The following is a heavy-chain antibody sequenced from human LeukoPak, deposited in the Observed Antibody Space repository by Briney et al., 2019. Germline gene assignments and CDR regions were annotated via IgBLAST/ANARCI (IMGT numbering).Heavy chain of an antibody. V-gene: IGHV4-61*01. D-gene: IGHD3-9*01. CDR1: GGSVSSGSYY. CDR3: ARGKGNFDILTGKGGFYGMDV. J-gene: IGHJ6*02. CDR2: IYYSGST. Sequence: SETLSLTCTVSGGSVSSGSYYWSWIRRPPGKGLEWIGYIYYSGSTNYNPSLKSRVTISVDTSKNQFSLKLSSVTAADTAVFYCARGKGNFDILTGKGGFYGMDVWGQGTTVTVSS.